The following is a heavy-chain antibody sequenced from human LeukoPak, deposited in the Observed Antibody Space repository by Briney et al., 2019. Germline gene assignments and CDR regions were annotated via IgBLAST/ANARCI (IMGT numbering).Heavy chain of an antibody. J-gene: IGHJ2*01. CDR2: IGVAGGNT. Sequence: HWASVKVSCKASGYTFTGYYMHWVRQAPGQGLEWIGWIGVAGGNTNYAQRVQDRITITRDTSTSTVYMELSSLRSEDTAVYYCARMSSTSWDWYFDLWGRGTLVTVSS. D-gene: IGHD2-2*01. V-gene: IGHV1-46*01. CDR3: ARMSSTSWDWYFDL. CDR1: GYTFTGYY.